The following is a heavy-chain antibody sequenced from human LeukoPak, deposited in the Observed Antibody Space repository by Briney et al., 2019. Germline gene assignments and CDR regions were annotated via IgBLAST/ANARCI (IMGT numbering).Heavy chain of an antibody. J-gene: IGHJ4*02. Sequence: GGSLRLSCVASGFTFSTYGMHWVRQAPGKGLEWVAVISYDGSNTYYADSVKGRFTISRDNSKNRLYLQMSSLRAEDTAVYYCAKDLFRIPTIDYWGRGTLVTVSS. D-gene: IGHD1-1*01. CDR1: GFTFSTYG. V-gene: IGHV3-30*18. CDR3: AKDLFRIPTIDY. CDR2: ISYDGSNT.